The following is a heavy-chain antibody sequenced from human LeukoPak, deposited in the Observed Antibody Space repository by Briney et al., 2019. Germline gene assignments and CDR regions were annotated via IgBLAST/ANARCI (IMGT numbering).Heavy chain of an antibody. CDR3: AKGVGVTRPIDY. CDR2: ITGSGGRT. V-gene: IGHV3-23*01. J-gene: IGHJ4*02. D-gene: IGHD1-26*01. CDR1: GFTFSGYT. Sequence: GGSLRLSCAASGFTFSGYTMNWVRQAPGEGLEWVSGITGSGGRTYYADSVKGRFTISRDTSTSTLFLQMNTLRAEDTAVYYCAKGVGVTRPIDYWGQGTLVTVSS.